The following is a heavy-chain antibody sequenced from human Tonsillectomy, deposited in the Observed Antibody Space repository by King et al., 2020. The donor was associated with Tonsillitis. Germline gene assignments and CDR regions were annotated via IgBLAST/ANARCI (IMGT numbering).Heavy chain of an antibody. Sequence: VQLVESGGGVVQPGRSLRLSCAASGFTFSSYGMHWVRQAPGKGLEWVALISYDGSNKYYGDSVKGRFTISRDNSKKTLYLRMNSLRAEDTAVYYCAKDRDAYISYYFDYWGQGTLVTVSS. CDR3: AKDRDAYISYYFDY. V-gene: IGHV3-30*18. J-gene: IGHJ4*02. CDR2: ISYDGSNK. CDR1: GFTFSSYG. D-gene: IGHD5-24*01.